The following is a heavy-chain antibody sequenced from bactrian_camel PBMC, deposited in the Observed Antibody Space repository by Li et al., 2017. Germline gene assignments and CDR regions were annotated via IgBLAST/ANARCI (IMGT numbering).Heavy chain of an antibody. CDR2: IAKDGST. Sequence: HVQLVESGGGLVQPGGSLRLSCTAPGFTSNSCGLGWYRQAVGMQREWVSSIAKDGSTSYADSVKGRFTISRGNAKNTLYLQMNNLKTEDTAVYYCAAEVYTNAADFGYWGQGTQVTVS. CDR1: GFTSNSCG. J-gene: IGHJ4*01. V-gene: IGHV3S53*01. CDR3: AAEVYTNAADFGY. D-gene: IGHD3*01.